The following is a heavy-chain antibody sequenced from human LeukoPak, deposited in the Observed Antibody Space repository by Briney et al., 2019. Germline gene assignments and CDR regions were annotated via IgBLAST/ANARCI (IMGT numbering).Heavy chain of an antibody. J-gene: IGHJ4*02. CDR2: INPNSGGT. CDR1: GYTFTGYY. Sequence: ASVKISCKASGYTFTGYYMHWVRQAPGQGLEWMGWINPNSGGTNYAQKFQGWVTMTRDTSISTAYMELSRLRSDDTAVYYCARSYYGDYGVDYWGQGTLVTVSS. CDR3: ARSYYGDYGVDY. V-gene: IGHV1-2*04. D-gene: IGHD4-17*01.